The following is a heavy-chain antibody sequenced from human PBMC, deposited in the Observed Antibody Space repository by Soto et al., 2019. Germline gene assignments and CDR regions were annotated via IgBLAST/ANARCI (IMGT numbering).Heavy chain of an antibody. D-gene: IGHD3-10*01. CDR1: GYGFTSYW. Sequence: GESLKISCKGSGYGFTSYWISWVRQMPGKGLEWMGRIDPSDSYTNYSPSFQGHVTISADKSISTAYLQWSSLKASDTAMYYCARLPRESGYYYSGMDVWGQGTTVTVSS. CDR3: ARLPRESGYYYSGMDV. J-gene: IGHJ6*02. CDR2: IDPSDSYT. V-gene: IGHV5-10-1*01.